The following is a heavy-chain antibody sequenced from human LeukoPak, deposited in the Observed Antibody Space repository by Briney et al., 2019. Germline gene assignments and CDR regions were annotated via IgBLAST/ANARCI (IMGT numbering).Heavy chain of an antibody. Sequence: GGSLRLSCAASGFTFSSYAMSWVRQAPGKGLEWVSAISGSGGSTYYADSVKGRFTISRDNSKNTLYLQMNGLRAEDTAVYYCASAGSDYYYYYMDVWGKGTTVTVSS. CDR3: ASAGSDYYYYYMDV. CDR1: GFTFSSYA. V-gene: IGHV3-23*01. D-gene: IGHD3-10*01. J-gene: IGHJ6*03. CDR2: ISGSGGST.